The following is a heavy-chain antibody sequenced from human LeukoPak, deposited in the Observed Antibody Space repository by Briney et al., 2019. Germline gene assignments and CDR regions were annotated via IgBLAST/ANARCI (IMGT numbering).Heavy chain of an antibody. CDR2: ICDSGRTI. V-gene: IGHV3-11*01. D-gene: IGHD3-22*01. J-gene: IGHJ4*02. CDR1: GFTYSDCY. Sequence: GGSLRLSCAASGFTYSDCYMSWIRQAPGKGLEWVSYICDSGRTIYYADPVKGRFTISRDNAKNSVYLQMNNLRAEDTAVYYCARDRLGDYDHSGYYDKWGQGTLVTVSS. CDR3: ARDRLGDYDHSGYYDK.